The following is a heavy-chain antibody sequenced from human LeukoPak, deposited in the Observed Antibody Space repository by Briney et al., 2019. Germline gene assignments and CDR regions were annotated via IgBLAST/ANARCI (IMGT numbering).Heavy chain of an antibody. CDR3: ARDVSGGRWGAFDI. D-gene: IGHD2-15*01. Sequence: SETLSLTCTVSGGSISSSSYYWSWLRQTPGKGLEWIGYVYYVGSTNYNPSLKSRVTISVDTSKDQFSLILNSVTAADTAVYYCARDVSGGRWGAFDIWSPGTMVTVSS. CDR2: VYYVGST. CDR1: GGSISSSSYY. V-gene: IGHV4-61*01. J-gene: IGHJ3*02.